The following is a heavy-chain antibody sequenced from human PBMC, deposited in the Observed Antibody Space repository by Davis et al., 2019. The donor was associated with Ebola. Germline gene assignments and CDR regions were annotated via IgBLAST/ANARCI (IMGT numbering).Heavy chain of an antibody. D-gene: IGHD1-26*01. CDR2: INAGNGNT. Sequence: ASVKVSCKASGYTFTSYAMHWVRQAPGQRLEWMGWINAGNGNTKYSQKFQGRVTITRDTSASTAYMELSSLRSEDTAVYYCARVGGIVGAPFDYWGQGTLVTVSS. J-gene: IGHJ4*02. V-gene: IGHV1-3*01. CDR3: ARVGGIVGAPFDY. CDR1: GYTFTSYA.